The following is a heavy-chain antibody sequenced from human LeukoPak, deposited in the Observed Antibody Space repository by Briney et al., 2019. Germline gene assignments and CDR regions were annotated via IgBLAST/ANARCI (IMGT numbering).Heavy chain of an antibody. Sequence: GGSLRLSCAASGFTFSDYHMNWIPQAPGKGLEWLSYLNPGGGTIYFADSVRGRFTISRANAKNSLYLHMNSLTADDTAVYYCTIGRDIAVAGPGGYFDHWGQGTLVTVSS. CDR1: GFTFSDYH. CDR3: TIGRDIAVAGPGGYFDH. V-gene: IGHV3-11*01. J-gene: IGHJ4*02. D-gene: IGHD6-19*01. CDR2: LNPGGGTI.